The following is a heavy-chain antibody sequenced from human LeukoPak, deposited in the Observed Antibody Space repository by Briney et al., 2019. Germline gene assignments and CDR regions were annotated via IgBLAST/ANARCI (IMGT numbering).Heavy chain of an antibody. D-gene: IGHD6-19*01. J-gene: IGHJ4*02. CDR1: GFTFSSYS. CDR3: ARVSAVAGNFDY. CDR2: ISSSSSYI. Sequence: PGGSLRLSCAASGFTFSSYSMNWVRQAPGKGLEWVSSISSSSSYIYYADSVKGRFTISRDNAKNSLYLQVNSLRAEDTAVYYCARVSAVAGNFDYWGQGTLVTVSS. V-gene: IGHV3-21*01.